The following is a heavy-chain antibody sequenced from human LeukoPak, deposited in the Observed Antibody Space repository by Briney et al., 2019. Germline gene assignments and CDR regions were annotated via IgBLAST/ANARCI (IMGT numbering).Heavy chain of an antibody. D-gene: IGHD6-19*01. CDR3: ARRIAVAGTSPSNWFDP. V-gene: IGHV4-39*01. J-gene: IGHJ5*02. CDR2: IYYSGST. CDR1: GGSISSSSYY. Sequence: PSETLSLTCTVSGGSISSSSYYWGWVRQPPGKGLEWIGSIYYSGSTYYNPSLKSRVTISVDTSKNQFSLKLSSVTAADTAVYYCARRIAVAGTSPSNWFDPWGQGTLVTVSS.